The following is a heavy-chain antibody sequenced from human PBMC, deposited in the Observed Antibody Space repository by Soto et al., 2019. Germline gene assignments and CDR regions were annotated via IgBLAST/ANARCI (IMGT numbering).Heavy chain of an antibody. V-gene: IGHV4-30-2*01. Sequence: SDTLSLTCAVPCFSIHSRDYSWRWIRQPPGKGLEWIGYIYHSGSTYYNPSLKSRVTISVDRSKNQFSLKLSSVTAADTAVYYCARDELRRGLAFDIWGQGTMVT. CDR1: CFSIHSRDYS. J-gene: IGHJ3*02. D-gene: IGHD3-10*01. CDR3: ARDELRRGLAFDI. CDR2: IYHSGST.